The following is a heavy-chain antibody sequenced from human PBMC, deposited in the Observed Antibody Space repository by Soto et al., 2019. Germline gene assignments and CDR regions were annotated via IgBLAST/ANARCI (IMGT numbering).Heavy chain of an antibody. CDR2: ISYDGSNK. Sequence: GGSLRLSCAASGFTFSSYAMHWVRQAPGKGLEWVAVISYDGSNKYYADSVKGRFTISRDNSKNTLYLQMNSLRAEDTAVYYCALIAADYYYGMDVWGQGTMASV. V-gene: IGHV3-30-3*01. CDR1: GFTFSSYA. D-gene: IGHD6-13*01. J-gene: IGHJ6*02. CDR3: ALIAADYYYGMDV.